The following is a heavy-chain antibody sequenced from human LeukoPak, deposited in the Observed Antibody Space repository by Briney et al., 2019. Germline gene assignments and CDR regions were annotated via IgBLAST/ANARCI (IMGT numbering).Heavy chain of an antibody. CDR3: ARDPETGSGDN. CDR2: ISYDGSDK. CDR1: GFSFRSYD. Sequence: QPGRSLRLSCAASGFSFRSYDLHWVRQAPGKGLEWVAVISYDGSDKNYADSVKGRFTISRDNSRNTLYLQMNSLRVEDTAVYYCARDPETGSGDNWRQGTLVTVSS. J-gene: IGHJ4*02. D-gene: IGHD7-27*01. V-gene: IGHV3-30-3*01.